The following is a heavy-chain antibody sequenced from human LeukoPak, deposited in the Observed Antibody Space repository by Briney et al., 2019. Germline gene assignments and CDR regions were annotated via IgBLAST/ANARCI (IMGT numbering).Heavy chain of an antibody. CDR2: ISGVGRST. Sequence: GETLRLSCVASGFTFRHYDMSWVRQAPGKGLEWVSSISGVGRSTYYADSVKGRFTISRDNAKNSLYLQMNSLRAEDTAVYYCAELGITMIGGVWGKGTTVTISS. J-gene: IGHJ6*04. V-gene: IGHV3-48*03. D-gene: IGHD3-10*02. CDR1: GFTFRHYD. CDR3: AELGITMIGGV.